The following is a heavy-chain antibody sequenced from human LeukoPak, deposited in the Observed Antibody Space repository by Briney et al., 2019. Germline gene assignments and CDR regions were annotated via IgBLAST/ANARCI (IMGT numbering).Heavy chain of an antibody. CDR3: ARGLGAVAGPDYDAFDI. J-gene: IGHJ3*02. D-gene: IGHD6-19*01. Sequence: SETLSLTCTVSGGSISSTSYYWGWIRQPPGKGLEWIGTIYYSGSTNYNPSLKSRVTISVDTSKNQFSLKLSSVTAADTAVYYCARGLGAVAGPDYDAFDIWGQGTMVTVSS. CDR1: GGSISSTSYY. CDR2: IYYSGST. V-gene: IGHV4-39*07.